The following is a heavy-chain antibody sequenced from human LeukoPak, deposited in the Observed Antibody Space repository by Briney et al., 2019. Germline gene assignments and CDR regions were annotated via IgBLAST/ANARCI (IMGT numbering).Heavy chain of an antibody. CDR2: IYTSGST. V-gene: IGHV4-4*07. J-gene: IGHJ6*03. CDR1: GGYISSYY. CDR3: ARRGGIIRGVANYYYMDV. D-gene: IGHD3-10*01. Sequence: SETLSLTCTVSGGYISSYYWSRIRQPAGKGLEWIGRIYTSGSTYYNPSLKSRVTISVDTSKNQFSLKLSSVTAADTAAYYCARRGGIIRGVANYYYMDVWGKGTTVTISS.